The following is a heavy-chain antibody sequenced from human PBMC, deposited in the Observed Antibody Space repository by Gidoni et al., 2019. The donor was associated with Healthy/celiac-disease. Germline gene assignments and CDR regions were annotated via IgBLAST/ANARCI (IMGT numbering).Heavy chain of an antibody. CDR3: ARVYYDFWFAFDI. Sequence: QVQLVESGGGVVQPGRSLRLSCAASGFTFSSYAMHVVRQAPGKGLEWVAVISYDGSNKYYADSVKGRFTISRDNSKNTLYLQMNSLRAEDTAVYYCARVYYDFWFAFDIWGQGTMVTVSS. CDR1: GFTFSSYA. D-gene: IGHD3-3*01. V-gene: IGHV3-30*01. CDR2: ISYDGSNK. J-gene: IGHJ3*02.